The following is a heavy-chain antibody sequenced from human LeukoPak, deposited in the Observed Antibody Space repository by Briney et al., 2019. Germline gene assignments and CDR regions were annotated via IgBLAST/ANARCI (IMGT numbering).Heavy chain of an antibody. D-gene: IGHD3-9*01. J-gene: IGHJ4*02. CDR1: GGSFSGYY. CDR3: ARDSADLTGYYMIDY. V-gene: IGHV4-4*07. Sequence: SETLSLTCAVYGGSFSGYYWSWIRQPAGKGLEWIGRIYTSGSTNYNPSLKSRVTMSVDTSKNQFSLKLSSVTAADTAVYYCARDSADLTGYYMIDYWGQGTLVTVSS. CDR2: IYTSGST.